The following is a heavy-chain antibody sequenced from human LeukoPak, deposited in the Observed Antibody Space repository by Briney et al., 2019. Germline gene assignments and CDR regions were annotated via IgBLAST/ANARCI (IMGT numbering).Heavy chain of an antibody. Sequence: PSETLSLTCTVSGDSISSRSYYWGWIRQPPGKGLEWIGSIYYSGSTYYNPSLKSRVTISVNTSKNQFSLKLRSVTAADTAMYYCTRANGYGLIDYWGQGTLVTVSS. CDR3: TRANGYGLIDY. V-gene: IGHV4-39*01. J-gene: IGHJ4*02. CDR1: GDSISSRSYY. D-gene: IGHD3-10*01. CDR2: IYYSGST.